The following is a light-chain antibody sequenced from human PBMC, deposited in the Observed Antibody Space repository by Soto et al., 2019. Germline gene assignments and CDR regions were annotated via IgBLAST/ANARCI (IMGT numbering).Light chain of an antibody. CDR1: QSVSSSY. V-gene: IGKV3-20*01. CDR2: GAS. Sequence: ENVLTQSPVTLSLSPGERVTLSCRASQSVSSSYLAWYQQKPGQAPRLLIYGASSRATGIPERFSGSGSGTDFTLTISRLEPEDFAVYYCQQYGSSGTFGQGTKV. J-gene: IGKJ1*01. CDR3: QQYGSSGT.